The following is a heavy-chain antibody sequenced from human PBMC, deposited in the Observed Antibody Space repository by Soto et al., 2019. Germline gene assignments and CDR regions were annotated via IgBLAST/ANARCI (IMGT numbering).Heavy chain of an antibody. CDR1: GYSFTSYW. CDR3: ASSPRQYYYGSGSYLFDY. Sequence: PGESLKISCKGSGYSFTSYWIGWVRQMPGKGLEWMGIIYPGDSDTRYSPSFQGQVTISADESISTAYLQWSSLKASDTAMYYCASSPRQYYYGSGSYLFDYWGQGTLVTVSS. V-gene: IGHV5-51*01. J-gene: IGHJ4*02. D-gene: IGHD3-10*01. CDR2: IYPGDSDT.